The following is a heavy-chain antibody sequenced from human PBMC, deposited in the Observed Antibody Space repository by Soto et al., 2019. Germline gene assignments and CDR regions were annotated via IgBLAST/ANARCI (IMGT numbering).Heavy chain of an antibody. CDR1: GGTFNSYS. V-gene: IGHV1-69*01. CDR2: IIPIFGTA. J-gene: IGHJ4*02. CDR3: GCPHSGYDWAFDF. D-gene: IGHD5-12*01. Sequence: QVQLVQSGAEVKKPGSSVKVSCKASGGTFNSYSISWVRQAPGQGLEWMGGIIPIFGTANYAQKFQGRVTITADESTSTAYMELSSLRSEDTAVYYCGCPHSGYDWAFDFWGQGTLVTVSS.